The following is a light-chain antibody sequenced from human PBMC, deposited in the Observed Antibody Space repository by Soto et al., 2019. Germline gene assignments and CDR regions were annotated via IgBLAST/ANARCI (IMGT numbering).Light chain of an antibody. CDR2: EVN. CDR1: SGDIGTYNL. CDR3: CSISGLSPGD. V-gene: IGLV2-23*02. J-gene: IGLJ1*01. Sequence: QSVLTQPASVSGSPGQSIAISCTGTSGDIGTYNLVSWYQQHPGKAPKLMISEVNKRPSGVSDRFSGSKSGDTASLTISGLRTEDVADSYSCSISGLSPGDVGTGTKLNDL.